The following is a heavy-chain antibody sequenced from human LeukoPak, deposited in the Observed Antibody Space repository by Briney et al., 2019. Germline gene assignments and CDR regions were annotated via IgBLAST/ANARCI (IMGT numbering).Heavy chain of an antibody. CDR1: GFTFSSYA. J-gene: IGHJ6*02. CDR3: ARDSEDIVLMVYAPGGMDV. D-gene: IGHD2-8*01. Sequence: PGGSLRLSCAASGFTFSSYAMSWVRQAPGKGLEWVSAISGSGGSTYYADSVKGRFTISRDNAKNSLYLQMNSLRAEDTAVYYCARDSEDIVLMVYAPGGMDVWGQGTTVTVSS. CDR2: ISGSGGST. V-gene: IGHV3-23*01.